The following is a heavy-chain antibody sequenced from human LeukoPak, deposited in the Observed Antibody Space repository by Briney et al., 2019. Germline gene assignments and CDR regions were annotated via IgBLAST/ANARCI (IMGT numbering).Heavy chain of an antibody. Sequence: PGGSLRLSCAASGFTFDDYGMSWVRQAPGKGLEWVSGINWNGGSTGYADSVKGRFTISRDNAKNSLYLQMNSLRAEDTALYYCARVRSAASYWYFDLWGRGTLVTVSS. CDR2: INWNGGST. CDR1: GFTFDDYG. D-gene: IGHD6-13*01. V-gene: IGHV3-20*04. CDR3: ARVRSAASYWYFDL. J-gene: IGHJ2*01.